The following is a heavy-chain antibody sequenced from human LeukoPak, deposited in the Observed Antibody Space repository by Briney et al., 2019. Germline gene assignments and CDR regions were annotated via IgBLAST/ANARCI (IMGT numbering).Heavy chain of an antibody. CDR1: GFSVSNNF. CDR3: ARDFDGGSTGFDC. J-gene: IGHJ4*02. D-gene: IGHD3-9*01. CDR2: IYSDGST. V-gene: IGHV3-53*01. Sequence: GGSLRLSCAASGFSVSNNFMSWVRQAPGKGLEWVSVIYSDGSTYDADSVRGRFTISRDKSKNTLYLQMNSLRAEDTAVYYCARDFDGGSTGFDCWGQGTLVTVS.